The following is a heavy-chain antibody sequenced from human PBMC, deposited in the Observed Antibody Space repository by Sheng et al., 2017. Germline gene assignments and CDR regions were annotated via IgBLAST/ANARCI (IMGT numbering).Heavy chain of an antibody. CDR1: GYTFTSYY. V-gene: IGHV1-46*01. CDR3: ARADFQYFDY. Sequence: QVQVVQSGAEVKKPGASVKVSCKASGYTFTSYYMHWMRQAPGQGLEWMGIINPSDGGTSYSQNFQDRVTMTRDWSTSTVYMELSSLTSADTAMYYCARADFQYFDYWGQGTLVTV. CDR2: INPSDGGT. J-gene: IGHJ4*02.